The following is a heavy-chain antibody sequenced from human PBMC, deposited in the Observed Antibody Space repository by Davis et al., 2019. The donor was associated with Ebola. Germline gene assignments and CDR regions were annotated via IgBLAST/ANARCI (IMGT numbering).Heavy chain of an antibody. CDR3: ARQPPSYYYDSSGYYGRGAYFDY. D-gene: IGHD3-22*01. Sequence: GSLRLSCAASGFTFSSYAMSWIRQPPGKGLEWIGEINHSGSTTYNPSLKSRVTISVDTSKNQFSLKLSSVTAADTAVYYCARQPPSYYYDSSGYYGRGAYFDYWGQGTLVTVSS. CDR1: GFTFSSYA. V-gene: IGHV4-34*01. J-gene: IGHJ4*02. CDR2: INHSGST.